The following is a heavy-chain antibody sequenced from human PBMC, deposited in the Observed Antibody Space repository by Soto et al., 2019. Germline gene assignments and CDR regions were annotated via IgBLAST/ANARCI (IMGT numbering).Heavy chain of an antibody. J-gene: IGHJ5*02. Sequence: ASVKVSCKASGYFFASFSMHWVRQAPGQGLEWMGMINPSVGSTSYAQQFQGRVTITRDTSTSTVYMELRSLRSEDTAVYYCARDKVRLHLGEYWFDPWGQGTLVTVSS. CDR2: INPSVGST. CDR3: ARDKVRLHLGEYWFDP. V-gene: IGHV1-46*01. CDR1: GYFFASFS. D-gene: IGHD3-16*01.